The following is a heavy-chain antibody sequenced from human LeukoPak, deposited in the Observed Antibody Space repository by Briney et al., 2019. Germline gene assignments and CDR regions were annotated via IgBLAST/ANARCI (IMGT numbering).Heavy chain of an antibody. J-gene: IGHJ4*02. V-gene: IGHV4-38-2*02. CDR3: ARDRYNQVDY. CDR1: GYSISSGYY. D-gene: IGHD5-24*01. CDR2: IYHSGST. Sequence: SETLSLTCAVSGYSISSGYYWGWIRQPPGKRLEWIGSIYHSGSTYYNPSLKSRVTISVDTSKNQFSLKLSSVTAADTAVYYCARDRYNQVDYWGQGTLVTVSS.